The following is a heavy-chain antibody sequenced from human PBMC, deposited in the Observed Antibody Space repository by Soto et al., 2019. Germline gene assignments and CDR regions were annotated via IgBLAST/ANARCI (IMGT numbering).Heavy chain of an antibody. CDR2: ISYDGSNK. Sequence: QVQLVESGGGVVQPGRSLRLSCAASGFTFSSYAMHWVRQAPGKGLEWVAVISYDGSNKYYADSVKGRFTISRDNSKNTLYLQMNSLRAEDTAVYYCAXXXXXXXXXXXXXXDYXGQGTLVTVSS. CDR1: GFTFSSYA. J-gene: IGHJ4*02. CDR3: AXXXXXXXXXXXXXXDY. V-gene: IGHV3-30-3*01.